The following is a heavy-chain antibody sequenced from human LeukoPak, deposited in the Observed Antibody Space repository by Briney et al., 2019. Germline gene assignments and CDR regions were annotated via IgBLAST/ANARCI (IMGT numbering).Heavy chain of an antibody. Sequence: SVKVSCKASGGTFSSYAISWVRQAPGQGLEWMGRIIPILGIANYAQKFQGRVTITADKSTSTAYMELSSLRSEDTAVYYCARDKEVGATRFDFWGQGILVTVSS. J-gene: IGHJ5*01. CDR1: GGTFSSYA. D-gene: IGHD1-26*01. CDR2: IIPILGIA. CDR3: ARDKEVGATRFDF. V-gene: IGHV1-69*04.